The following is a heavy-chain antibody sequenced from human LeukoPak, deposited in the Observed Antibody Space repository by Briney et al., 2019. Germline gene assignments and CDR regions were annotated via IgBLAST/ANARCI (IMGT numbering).Heavy chain of an antibody. Sequence: GGSLRLSCVASGLTVSGNSMSWVRQAPGKGLEWVSTTNSGGNTYYGDSVRGRFTVSRDNSKNTLYLQMNSLRAEDTAVYYCANSIAAAGTGLPYYYYGMDVWGQGTTVTVSS. D-gene: IGHD6-13*01. CDR1: GLTVSGNS. CDR3: ANSIAAAGTGLPYYYYGMDV. J-gene: IGHJ6*02. CDR2: TNSGGNT. V-gene: IGHV3-53*01.